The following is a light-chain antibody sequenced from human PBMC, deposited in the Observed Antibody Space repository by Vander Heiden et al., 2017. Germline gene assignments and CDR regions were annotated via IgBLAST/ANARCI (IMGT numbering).Light chain of an antibody. CDR3: QHENNSPWT. CDR2: KAS. J-gene: IGKJ1*01. V-gene: IGKV1-5*03. CDR1: QSISSW. Sequence: DIQMTQSPSTLSASVGDRVTITCRASQSISSWLAWYQQKPGKAPNLLIYKASNLERGVPSRFSGSGSGTEFTLTISSLQPDDFATYYCQHENNSPWTFGQGTKVEIK.